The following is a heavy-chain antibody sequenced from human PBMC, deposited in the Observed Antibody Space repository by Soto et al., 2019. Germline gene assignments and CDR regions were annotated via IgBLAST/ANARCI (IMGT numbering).Heavy chain of an antibody. D-gene: IGHD3-22*01. CDR3: ARTGYYYDSSGYYSNDY. Sequence: SETLSLTCTVSGGSVSSGSYYWSWIRQPPGKGLEWIGYIYYSGSTNYNPSLKSRVTISVDTSKNQFPLKLSSVTAADTAVYYCARTGYYYDSSGYYSNDYWGQGTLVTVSS. V-gene: IGHV4-61*01. J-gene: IGHJ4*02. CDR2: IYYSGST. CDR1: GGSVSSGSYY.